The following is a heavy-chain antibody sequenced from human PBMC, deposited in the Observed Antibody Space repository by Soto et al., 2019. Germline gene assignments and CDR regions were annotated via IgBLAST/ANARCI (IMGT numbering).Heavy chain of an antibody. D-gene: IGHD2-15*01. CDR1: GFTFSSYA. V-gene: IGHV3-23*01. J-gene: IGHJ6*02. Sequence: EVQLLESGGGLVQPGGSLRLSCAASGFTFSSYAMSWVRQAPGKGLEWVSAISGGAGSTYYADAVKGRFTISRDNSKNTLYLQMNSLRAEDTAVYYCAKRKATLVRYNGMDVWGQGTTGTVSS. CDR2: ISGGAGST. CDR3: AKRKATLVRYNGMDV.